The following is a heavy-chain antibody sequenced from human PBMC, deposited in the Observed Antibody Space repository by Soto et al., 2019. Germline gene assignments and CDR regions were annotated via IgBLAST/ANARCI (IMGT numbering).Heavy chain of an antibody. V-gene: IGHV4-34*01. Sequence: SSTXSLTGSLDVWSFSVYYFSLIRQPPGKGLEWIGEINHSRSTNYNPSLKSRVNISVDTSKNQFSLKLSSVTAADTAVYYCARARGALPWFADPLTKTYFDQCGQRPLVKVYS. CDR3: ARARGALPWFADPLTKTYFDQ. J-gene: IGHJ4*02. CDR1: VWSFSVYY. CDR2: INHSRST. D-gene: IGHD3-10*01.